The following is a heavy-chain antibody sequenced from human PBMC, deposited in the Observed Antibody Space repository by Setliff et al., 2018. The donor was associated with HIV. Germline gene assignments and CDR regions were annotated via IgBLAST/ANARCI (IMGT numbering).Heavy chain of an antibody. Sequence: ASVKVSCKASGYTFTSYSMHWVRQAPGQRLEWMGWLRTGTGDTSYSVKFQGRLTITRDTSANTAYMELSNLRSEDTAVYYCARVYGRGYFDTSGYFDYWGQGTPVTVSS. D-gene: IGHD3-22*01. CDR2: LRTGTGDT. CDR3: ARVYGRGYFDTSGYFDY. CDR1: GYTFTSYS. V-gene: IGHV1-3*04. J-gene: IGHJ4*02.